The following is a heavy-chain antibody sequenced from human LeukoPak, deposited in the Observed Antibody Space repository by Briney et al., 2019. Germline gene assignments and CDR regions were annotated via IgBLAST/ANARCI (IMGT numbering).Heavy chain of an antibody. Sequence: GASVKVSCKASGYTFTGYYMHWVRQSPGQGLEWMGWINPNSGGTNYAQKFQGRVTMTRDTSISTAYMELSRLRSDDTAVYYCARANQNGGYSSSWYWYNWFDPWGQGTLVTVSS. CDR3: ARANQNGGYSSSWYWYNWFDP. CDR2: INPNSGGT. J-gene: IGHJ5*02. V-gene: IGHV1-2*02. D-gene: IGHD6-13*01. CDR1: GYTFTGYY.